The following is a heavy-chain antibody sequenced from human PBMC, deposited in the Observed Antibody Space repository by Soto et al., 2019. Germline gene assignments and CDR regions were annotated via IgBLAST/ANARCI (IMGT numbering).Heavy chain of an antibody. V-gene: IGHV4-39*07. J-gene: IGHJ4*02. CDR2: INHSGST. CDR1: GGSVSSGSYY. CDR3: ARDLGIAAAGTSSYDY. D-gene: IGHD6-13*01. Sequence: PSETLSLTCTVSGGSVSSGSYYWSWIRQPPGKGLEWIGEINHSGSTNYNPSLKSRVTISVDTSKNQFSLKLSSVTAADTAVYYCARDLGIAAAGTSSYDYWGQGTLVTVSS.